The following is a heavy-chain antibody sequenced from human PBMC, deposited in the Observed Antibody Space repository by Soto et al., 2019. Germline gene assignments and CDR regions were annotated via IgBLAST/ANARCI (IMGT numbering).Heavy chain of an antibody. V-gene: IGHV4-61*01. CDR3: ARGLEGWYQGRSYNGTDV. Sequence: QVQLQESGPGLVKPSETLSLTCTVSGGSVSSGSYYWSWIRQPPGKGLEWIGYIYYSGSTNYNPSLRSRVTLSVDTPTHQFSLQLSSGTAADTAVYYCARGLEGWYQGRSYNGTDVWGQGTPVTVSS. CDR1: GGSVSSGSYY. CDR2: IYYSGST. D-gene: IGHD6-19*01. J-gene: IGHJ6*02.